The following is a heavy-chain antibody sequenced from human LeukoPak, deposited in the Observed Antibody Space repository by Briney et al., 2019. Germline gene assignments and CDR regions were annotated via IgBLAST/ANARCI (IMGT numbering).Heavy chain of an antibody. CDR3: ARSPEKGTVDY. CDR2: INGDGREE. J-gene: IGHJ4*02. D-gene: IGHD1-1*01. Sequence: GGSLRLSCEASGFTFHSYWMSWVRQAPGKGLEWVANINGDGREEYYVDSLKGRFTISRDNAKNSLYLQMNGLRAEDTAVYYCARSPEKGTVDYWGQGTLVTVSA. CDR1: GFTFHSYW. V-gene: IGHV3-7*01.